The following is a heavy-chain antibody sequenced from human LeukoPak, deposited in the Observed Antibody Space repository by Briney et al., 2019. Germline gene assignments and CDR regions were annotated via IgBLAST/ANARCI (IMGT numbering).Heavy chain of an antibody. D-gene: IGHD6-13*01. CDR2: IRQDGVEK. V-gene: IGHV3-7*01. Sequence: GGSLRLSCAVSGLTFSSYWMNWVRQAPGKGLEWVASIRQDGVEKSYVDSVKGRFIISRDSAKNSLYLQMSSLRAEDTAVYYCARDGTAAGLYFDFWGQGTLVTVSS. CDR1: GLTFSSYW. J-gene: IGHJ4*02. CDR3: ARDGTAAGLYFDF.